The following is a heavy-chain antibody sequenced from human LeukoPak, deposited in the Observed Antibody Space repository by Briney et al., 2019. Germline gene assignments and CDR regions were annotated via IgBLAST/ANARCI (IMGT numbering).Heavy chain of an antibody. CDR2: MNPNSGNT. D-gene: IGHD2-2*01. Sequence: ASVKVSCKASGYTFTSYDINWVRQATGQGLEWMGWMNPNSGNTGYAQKFQGRVTMTRNTSISTAYMELSSLRSEDTAVYYCARGGFSSTSCCYYYYGMDVRGQGTTVTVSS. V-gene: IGHV1-8*01. CDR3: ARGGFSSTSCCYYYYGMDV. J-gene: IGHJ6*02. CDR1: GYTFTSYD.